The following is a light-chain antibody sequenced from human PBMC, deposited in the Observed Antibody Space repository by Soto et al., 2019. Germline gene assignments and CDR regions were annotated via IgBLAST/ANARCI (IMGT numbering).Light chain of an antibody. CDR1: QSISSY. V-gene: IGKV1-39*01. J-gene: IGKJ4*01. CDR2: AAS. Sequence: DIQMTQSPSSLSAYVGDRVTITCRASQSISSYLNWYQQKPGKAPKLLIYAASSLQSGVPSRFSSSGSGTDFTLTISSLQPEDFATYYCQQSYSTPLTFGGGPKVDIK. CDR3: QQSYSTPLT.